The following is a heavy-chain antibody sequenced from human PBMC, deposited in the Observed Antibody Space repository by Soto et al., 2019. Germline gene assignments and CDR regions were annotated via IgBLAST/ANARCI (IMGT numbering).Heavy chain of an antibody. D-gene: IGHD3-3*01. Sequence: EVQLLESGGGLVQPGRSLRLSCAASGFTFSSYAMSWVRQAPGKGLEWVSAISGSGGSTYYADSVKGRFTISRDNSKNTLYLQMNSLRAEDTAVYYCACITIFGVVGAQDYWGQGTLVTVSS. CDR1: GFTFSSYA. J-gene: IGHJ4*02. V-gene: IGHV3-23*01. CDR3: ACITIFGVVGAQDY. CDR2: ISGSGGST.